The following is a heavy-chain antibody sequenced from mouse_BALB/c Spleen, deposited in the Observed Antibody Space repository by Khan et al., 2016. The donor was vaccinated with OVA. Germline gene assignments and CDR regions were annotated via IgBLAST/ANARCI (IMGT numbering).Heavy chain of an antibody. CDR2: ISPGSGDT. D-gene: IGHD1-2*01. J-gene: IGHJ3*01. CDR1: GYTFTDYY. V-gene: IGHV1-77*01. Sequence: QVQLKESGAELARPGASVKLSCKASGYTFTDYYINWVKQRTGQGLEWIGEISPGSGDTYYNERFKGKATLTADKSYSTAYMQLNSHTSEASAVYFCARRAYFGYTFAYWGQGTLVTVSS. CDR3: ARRAYFGYTFAY.